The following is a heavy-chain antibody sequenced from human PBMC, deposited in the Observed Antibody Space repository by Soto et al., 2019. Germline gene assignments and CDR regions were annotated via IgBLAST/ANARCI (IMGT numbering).Heavy chain of an antibody. CDR2: INPSGGST. J-gene: IGHJ6*02. D-gene: IGHD3-22*01. CDR3: ARDLDSSGYYGTYYGMDV. CDR1: GYTFTSYC. Sequence: ASVKVSCKASGYTFTSYCMHWVRQAPGQGLEWMGIINPSGGSTSYAQKFQGRVTMTRDTSTSTVYMELSSLRSEDTAVYYCARDLDSSGYYGTYYGMDVWGQGTTVTVSS. V-gene: IGHV1-46*01.